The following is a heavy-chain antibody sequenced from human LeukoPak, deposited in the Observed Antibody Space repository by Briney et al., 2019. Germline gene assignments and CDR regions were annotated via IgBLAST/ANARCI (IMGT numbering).Heavy chain of an antibody. J-gene: IGHJ5*02. CDR2: VYISGST. Sequence: SETLSLTCTVSGDSVSSSYWSWIRQPAGKGLEWIGRVYISGSTNYNTSLKSRVTMSVNTSKNQFSLRLSSVTAADTAVYFCARVDPHNWFDPWGQGTLVTVSS. V-gene: IGHV4-4*07. D-gene: IGHD3-9*01. CDR3: ARVDPHNWFDP. CDR1: GDSVSSSY.